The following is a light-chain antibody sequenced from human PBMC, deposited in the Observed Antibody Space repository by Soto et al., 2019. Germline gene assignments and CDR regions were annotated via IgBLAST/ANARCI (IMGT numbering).Light chain of an antibody. CDR1: QSISSN. Sequence: IVMTQSPVTLSVSPGERATLSCRASQSISSNLAWYQQKPGRAPRLLIHGASTRATGIPARFSGSGSGTEFSLTISSLQSEAFADYYCQQYNNWPLTFGGGTKVEIK. CDR3: QQYNNWPLT. V-gene: IGKV3-15*01. J-gene: IGKJ4*01. CDR2: GAS.